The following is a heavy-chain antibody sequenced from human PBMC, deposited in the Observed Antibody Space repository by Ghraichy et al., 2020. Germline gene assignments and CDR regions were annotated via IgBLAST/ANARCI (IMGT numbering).Heavy chain of an antibody. V-gene: IGHV3-21*01. CDR2: ISSSSSYI. D-gene: IGHD6-19*01. Sequence: GSLRLSSTASGFTFSSYRMNWVRQAPGKGLEWVSSISSSSSYIYYADSVKGRFTISRDDAKNSLYLQMNSLRAEDTAVYYCARSSRSGWYGIDYWGQGTLVTVSS. J-gene: IGHJ4*02. CDR3: ARSSRSGWYGIDY. CDR1: GFTFSSYR.